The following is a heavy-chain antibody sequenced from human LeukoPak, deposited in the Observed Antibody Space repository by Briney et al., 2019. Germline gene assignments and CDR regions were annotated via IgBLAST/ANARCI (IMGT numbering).Heavy chain of an antibody. D-gene: IGHD2-21*01. CDR1: GFTFDDYG. CDR2: INWNGGST. V-gene: IGHV3-20*04. J-gene: IGHJ4*02. CDR3: ARVFVWPEYYFDY. Sequence: GSLRLSCAASGFTFDDYGMSWVRQAPGKGLEWVSGINWNGGSTGCADSVKGRFTISRDNAKNSLYLQMNSLRAEDAALYYCARVFVWPEYYFDYWGQGTLVTVSS.